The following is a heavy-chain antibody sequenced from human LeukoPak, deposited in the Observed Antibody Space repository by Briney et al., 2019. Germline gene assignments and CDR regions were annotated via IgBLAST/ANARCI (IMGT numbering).Heavy chain of an antibody. Sequence: PGGSLRLSCATSGFSISDNYMSWIRQAPGKGLQWLSYISGDGYDINYADSVKGRFTVARDNAKNALYLQMNSLGVEDTAIYYCATKAREAPEWGQGTLVTVSS. D-gene: IGHD1/OR15-1a*01. CDR3: ATKAREAPE. J-gene: IGHJ4*02. CDR1: GFSISDNY. CDR2: ISGDGYDI. V-gene: IGHV3-11*01.